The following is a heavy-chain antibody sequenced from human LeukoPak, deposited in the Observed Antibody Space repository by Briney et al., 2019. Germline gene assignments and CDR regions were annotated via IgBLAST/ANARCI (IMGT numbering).Heavy chain of an antibody. CDR2: ISYDGSNK. V-gene: IGHV3-30*04. CDR1: GFTFSNYA. CDR3: AKSLDRLLWFGELFPPFDY. D-gene: IGHD3-10*01. J-gene: IGHJ4*02. Sequence: GRSLRLSCAASGFTFSNYAMHWVRQAPGKGLEWVAVISYDGSNKYYADSVKGRFTISRDNSKNTLYLQMNSLRAEDTAVYYCAKSLDRLLWFGELFPPFDYWGQGTLVTVSS.